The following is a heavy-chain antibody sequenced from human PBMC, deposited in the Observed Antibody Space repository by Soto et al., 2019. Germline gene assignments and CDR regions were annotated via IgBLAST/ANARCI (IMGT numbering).Heavy chain of an antibody. D-gene: IGHD3-16*01. CDR3: ATGRRPMGYYYYGMDV. CDR2: MNPNSGKI. J-gene: IGHJ6*02. CDR1: GYTFTNYD. V-gene: IGHV1-8*01. Sequence: ASVKVSCKASGYTFTNYDINWVRQATGQGPEYMGWMNPNSGKIGYVQKFQGRVTMTRDTSTSTVYMELSSLRSEDTAVYYCATGRRPMGYYYYGMDVWGQGTTVTVSS.